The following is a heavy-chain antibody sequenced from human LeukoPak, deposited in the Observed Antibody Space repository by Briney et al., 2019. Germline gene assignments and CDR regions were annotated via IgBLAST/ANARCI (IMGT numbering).Heavy chain of an antibody. D-gene: IGHD3-16*01. CDR1: GYTFTSYD. CDR3: ARDPPGLTLGSPGDY. CDR2: MNPNSGNT. V-gene: IGHV1-8*01. J-gene: IGHJ4*02. Sequence: ASVKVSCKASGYTFTSYDINWARQATGQGLEWMGWMNPNSGNTGYAQKFQGRVTMTTDTSTNTAYMELRSLTSDDTAVYYCARDPPGLTLGSPGDYWGQGTLVIVSS.